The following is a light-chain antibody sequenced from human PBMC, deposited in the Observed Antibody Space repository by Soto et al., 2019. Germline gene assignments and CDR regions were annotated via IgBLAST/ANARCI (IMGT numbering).Light chain of an antibody. CDR3: QQYINWPPLT. J-gene: IGKJ4*01. CDR1: QSVSSK. CDR2: GAS. V-gene: IGKV3-15*01. Sequence: EIVMTQSPATLSVSPGERATLSCRASQSVSSKLTWYQQKPGQPPRLLIYGASTRATGIPARFSGSGSGTEFTLTISSLQSEDYAVYYSQQYINWPPLTFGGGTKVEI.